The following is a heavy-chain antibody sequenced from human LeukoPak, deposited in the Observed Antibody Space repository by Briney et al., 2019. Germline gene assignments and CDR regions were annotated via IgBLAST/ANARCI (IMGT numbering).Heavy chain of an antibody. Sequence: ASVKVSCMASGYTFTGYYMHWVRQAPGRGLEWMGWINPNSGGTNYAQKFQGRVTMTRDTSISTAYMELSRLRSDDTAVYYCARDQGGSSSWYSYWGQGTLVTVSS. CDR2: INPNSGGT. V-gene: IGHV1-2*02. D-gene: IGHD6-13*01. J-gene: IGHJ4*02. CDR3: ARDQGGSSSWYSY. CDR1: GYTFTGYY.